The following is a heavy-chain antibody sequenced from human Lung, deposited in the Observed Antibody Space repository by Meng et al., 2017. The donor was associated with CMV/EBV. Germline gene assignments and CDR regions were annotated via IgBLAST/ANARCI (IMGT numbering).Heavy chain of an antibody. CDR2: IDNDDGRST. CDR3: ARGLQESLGWEMGY. V-gene: IGHV3-74*02. J-gene: IGHJ4*01. D-gene: IGHD1-26*01. Sequence: VQCGGSGGCLIRPGGSLWLSCAVSVFTLVSYWMHWVRQAPEEGLEWVSRIDNDDGRSTSYADSVKGRFTISRDSAKNTLYLQMNSLRVEDTAVYYCARGLQESLGWEMGYWGLGTLVTVS. CDR1: VFTLVSYW.